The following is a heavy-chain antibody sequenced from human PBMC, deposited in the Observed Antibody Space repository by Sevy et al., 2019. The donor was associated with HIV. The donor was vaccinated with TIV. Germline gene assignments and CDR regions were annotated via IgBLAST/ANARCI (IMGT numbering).Heavy chain of an antibody. J-gene: IGHJ6*02. D-gene: IGHD3-3*01. Sequence: SETLSLTCAVYGGSFSGYYWSWIRQPPGKGLEWIGEINHSGSTNYNPSLKSRVTISVDTSKNQFSLKLCSVTAADTAVYYCARVRGNSYYDFWSGLYGMDVWGQGTTVTVSS. V-gene: IGHV4-34*01. CDR1: GGSFSGYY. CDR2: INHSGST. CDR3: ARVRGNSYYDFWSGLYGMDV.